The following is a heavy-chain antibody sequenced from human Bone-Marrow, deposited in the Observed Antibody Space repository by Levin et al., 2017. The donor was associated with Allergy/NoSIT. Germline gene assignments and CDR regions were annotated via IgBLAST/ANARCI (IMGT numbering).Heavy chain of an antibody. CDR3: ARGIVGATDEY. D-gene: IGHD1-26*01. Sequence: PGGSLRLSCAASGFTFSSYAMHWVRQAPGKGLEWVAVISYDGSNKYYADSVKGRFTISRDNSKNTLYLQMNSLRAEDTAVYYCARGIVGATDEYWGQGTLVTVSS. CDR1: GFTFSSYA. CDR2: ISYDGSNK. V-gene: IGHV3-30*04. J-gene: IGHJ4*02.